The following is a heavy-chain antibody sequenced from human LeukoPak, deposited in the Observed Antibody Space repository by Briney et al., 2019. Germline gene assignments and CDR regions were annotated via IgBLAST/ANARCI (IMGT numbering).Heavy chain of an antibody. CDR2: ISGSGGST. V-gene: IGHV3-23*01. Sequence: GGSLRLSCAASGFTFSGYAMSWVRQSPGKGLDWVTAISGSGGSTYYADSGKARFKTSRANSKNTLYLQMKSLRADDTAGYYCVVVRGEDWGQGTLVTVSS. D-gene: IGHD3-10*01. J-gene: IGHJ4*02. CDR1: GFTFSGYA. CDR3: VVVRGED.